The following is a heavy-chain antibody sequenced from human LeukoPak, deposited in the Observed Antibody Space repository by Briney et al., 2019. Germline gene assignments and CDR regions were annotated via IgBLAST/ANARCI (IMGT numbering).Heavy chain of an antibody. CDR3: AREKYSSGWYYFDY. V-gene: IGHV1-2*06. Sequence: ASVKVSCKASGYTFTGYYMHWVRQAPGQGLEWMGRINPNSGGTNYAQKFQGRVTMTRDTSISTAYMEVSRLRSDDTAVYYCAREKYSSGWYYFDYWGQGTLVTVSS. CDR1: GYTFTGYY. D-gene: IGHD6-19*01. CDR2: INPNSGGT. J-gene: IGHJ4*02.